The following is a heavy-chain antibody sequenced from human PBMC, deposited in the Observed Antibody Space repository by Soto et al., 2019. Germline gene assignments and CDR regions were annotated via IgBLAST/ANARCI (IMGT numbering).Heavy chain of an antibody. V-gene: IGHV3-33*01. Sequence: QVQLVESGGGVVQPGRSLRLSCAASGFTFSSYGMHWVRQAPGKGLEWVAVIYYDGSNKYYGDSVKGRFTISRDNSKNTVYLQMSSLRAEDTAVYYCARARQAGAYHSIWGEDSYYYNAMDVWGLGTTVTVSS. CDR1: GFTFSSYG. CDR2: IYYDGSNK. J-gene: IGHJ6*02. CDR3: ARARQAGAYHSIWGEDSYYYNAMDV. D-gene: IGHD6-13*01.